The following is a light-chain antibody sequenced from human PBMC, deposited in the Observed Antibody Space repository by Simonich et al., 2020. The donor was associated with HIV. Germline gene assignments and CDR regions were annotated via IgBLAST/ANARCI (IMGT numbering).Light chain of an antibody. V-gene: IGLV2-14*01. CDR2: DVS. J-gene: IGLJ3*02. CDR3: SSYTSSSTMV. Sequence: QSALTQPASVSGSPGQSITISCTGTSSDDGGYNYVSWYQQHPGKAPILMIYDVSKRPSGVSNRFSGSKSGNTASLTISGLQAEDEADYYCSSYTSSSTMVFGGGTKLTVL. CDR1: SSDDGGYNY.